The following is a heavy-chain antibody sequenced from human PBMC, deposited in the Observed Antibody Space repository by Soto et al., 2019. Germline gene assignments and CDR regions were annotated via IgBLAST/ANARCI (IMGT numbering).Heavy chain of an antibody. CDR3: ASAAVTGTAGLDF. Sequence: GASVKVSCKPSGYTFRGFYMHWVRQAPGQGLEWMGWINPNSGGTKSAEKFQGRVTMTRDTSISTAYMELSRLTSDDTAVYYCASAAVTGTAGLDFWGQGTQVTVSS. D-gene: IGHD6-19*01. J-gene: IGHJ4*02. CDR1: GYTFRGFY. V-gene: IGHV1-2*02. CDR2: INPNSGGT.